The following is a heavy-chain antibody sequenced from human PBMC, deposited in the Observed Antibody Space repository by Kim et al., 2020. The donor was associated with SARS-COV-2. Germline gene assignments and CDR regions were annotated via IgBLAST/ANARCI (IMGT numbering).Heavy chain of an antibody. CDR1: GYTFTSYG. V-gene: IGHV1-18*01. Sequence: ASVKVSCKASGYTFTSYGISWVRQAPGQGLEWMGWISAYNGNTNYAQKLQGRVTMTTDTSTSTAYMELRSLRSDDTAVYYCARDEGDYDYGDHEPFDYWGQGTLVTVSS. J-gene: IGHJ4*02. D-gene: IGHD4-17*01. CDR3: ARDEGDYDYGDHEPFDY. CDR2: ISAYNGNT.